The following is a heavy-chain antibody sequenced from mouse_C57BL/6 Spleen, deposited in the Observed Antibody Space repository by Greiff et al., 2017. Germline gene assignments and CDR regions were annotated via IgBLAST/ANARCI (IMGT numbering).Heavy chain of an antibody. CDR1: GFNIKDDY. CDR2: IDPENGDT. J-gene: IGHJ4*01. V-gene: IGHV14-4*01. Sequence: VQLQQSGAELVRPGASVKLSCTASGFNIKDDYMHWVKQRPEQGLEWIGWIDPENGDTEYASKFQGKATITADTSSNTAYLQLSSLTSEDTAVYYCTGDSGPYYAMDYWGQGTSVTVSS. CDR3: TGDSGPYYAMDY.